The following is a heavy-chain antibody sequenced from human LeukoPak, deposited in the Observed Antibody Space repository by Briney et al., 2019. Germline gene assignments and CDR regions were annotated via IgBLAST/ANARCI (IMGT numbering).Heavy chain of an antibody. CDR1: GGSISSSSYY. V-gene: IGHV4-39*07. J-gene: IGHJ4*02. CDR3: AGHLRWWDY. CDR2: IYYSGST. Sequence: SETLSLTCTVSGGSISSSSYYWGWIRQPPGKGLEWIGSIYYSGSTNYNPSLKSRVTISVDTSKTQFSLKLSSVTAADTAVYYCAGHLRWWDYWGQGTLVTVSS. D-gene: IGHD5/OR15-5a*01.